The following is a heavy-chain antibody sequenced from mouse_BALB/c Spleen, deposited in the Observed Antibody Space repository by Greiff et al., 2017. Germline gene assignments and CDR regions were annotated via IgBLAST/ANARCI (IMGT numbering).Heavy chain of an antibody. CDR3: ARWGMITGFAY. V-gene: IGHV1-9*01. CDR1: GYTFSSYW. J-gene: IGHJ3*01. Sequence: QVQLQQSGAELMKPGASVKISCKATGYTFSSYWIEWVKQRPGHGLEWIGEILPGSGSTNYNEKFKGKATFTADTSSNTAYMQLSSLTSEDSAVYYCARWGMITGFAYWGQGTLVTVSA. CDR2: ILPGSGST. D-gene: IGHD2-4*01.